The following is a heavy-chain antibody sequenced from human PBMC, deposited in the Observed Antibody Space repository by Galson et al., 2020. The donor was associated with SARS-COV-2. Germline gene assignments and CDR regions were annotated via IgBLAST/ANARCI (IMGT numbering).Heavy chain of an antibody. D-gene: IGHD6-13*01. CDR1: GGSISSYY. Sequence: SETLSLTCTVSGGSISSYYWSWIRQPPGKGLEWIGYIYYSGSTNYNPSLKSRVTISVDTSKNQFSLKLSSVTAADTAVYYCARGGLIAAAANWFDPWGQGTLVTVSS. CDR2: IYYSGST. CDR3: ARGGLIAAAANWFDP. J-gene: IGHJ5*02. V-gene: IGHV4-59*01.